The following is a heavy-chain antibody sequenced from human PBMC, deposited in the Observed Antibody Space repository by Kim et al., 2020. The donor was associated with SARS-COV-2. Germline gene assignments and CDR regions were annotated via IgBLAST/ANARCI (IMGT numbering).Heavy chain of an antibody. V-gene: IGHV4-39*01. CDR3: ARQPEEVVPAAMSSPYFDY. Sequence: SETLSLTCTVSGGSISSSSYYWGWIRQPPGKGLEWIGSIYYSGSTYYNPSLKSRVTISVDTSKNQFSLKLSSVTAADTAVYYCARQPEEVVPAAMSSPYFDYWGQGTLVTVSS. J-gene: IGHJ4*02. CDR1: GGSISSSSYY. CDR2: IYYSGST. D-gene: IGHD2-2*01.